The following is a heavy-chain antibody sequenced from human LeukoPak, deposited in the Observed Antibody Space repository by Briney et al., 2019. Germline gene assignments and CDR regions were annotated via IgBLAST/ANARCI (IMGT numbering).Heavy chain of an antibody. V-gene: IGHV5-51*01. Sequence: GESLKISCKDSGYRFPSYWIAWVRQMPGKGLEYIGIIYPGDSDIRYSPSFQGLVTISADKSISTAYLQWSSLKASDTAMYYCARQEYCSGGSCYTWFDPWGQGTLVTVSS. J-gene: IGHJ5*02. CDR3: ARQEYCSGGSCYTWFDP. D-gene: IGHD2-15*01. CDR2: IYPGDSDI. CDR1: GYRFPSYW.